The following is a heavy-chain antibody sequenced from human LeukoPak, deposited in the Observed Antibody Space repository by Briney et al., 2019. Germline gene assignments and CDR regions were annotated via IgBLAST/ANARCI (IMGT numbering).Heavy chain of an antibody. CDR3: AKDGEPVVTFPGTYFDY. J-gene: IGHJ4*02. Sequence: PGRSLRLSCAASGFSFNNYAMYWVRQAPGKGLEWVAVTSYDGSKKYYADSVKGRFTISRDNSKNTLYLQMNSLRAEDTAVYYCAKDGEPVVTFPGTYFDYWGQGTLVTVSS. V-gene: IGHV3-30*04. CDR1: GFSFNNYA. CDR2: TSYDGSKK. D-gene: IGHD4-23*01.